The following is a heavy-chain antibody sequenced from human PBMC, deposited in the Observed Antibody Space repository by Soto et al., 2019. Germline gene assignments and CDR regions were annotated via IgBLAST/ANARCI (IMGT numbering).Heavy chain of an antibody. D-gene: IGHD6-19*01. J-gene: IGHJ4*02. CDR2: INVGNGNT. CDR1: GYTFPRYN. V-gene: IGHV1-3*01. Sequence: QVQFVQSGAEVKKPGASVKVSCKTPGYTFPRYNIHWVRQAPGQRLEWMGWINVGNGNTRYSQKFQGRLTLTRDSLGNTDYLGLNSLSYEDQAVYYWATPQDDDGCLDSWGQGTLGTLYS. CDR3: ATPQDDDGCLDS.